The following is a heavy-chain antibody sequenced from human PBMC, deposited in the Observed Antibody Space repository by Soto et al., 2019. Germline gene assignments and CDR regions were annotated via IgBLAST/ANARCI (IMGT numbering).Heavy chain of an antibody. CDR2: INAGNGNT. D-gene: IGHD1-26*01. CDR1: GYTFTSYA. J-gene: IGHJ5*02. Sequence: ASVKVSCKASGYTFTSYAMHWVRQAPGQRLEWMGWINAGNGNTKYSQKFQGRVTITRDTSASTAYMELSSLRSEDTAVYYCAREVHGGSYLNWFDPWGQGTLVTVSS. V-gene: IGHV1-3*01. CDR3: AREVHGGSYLNWFDP.